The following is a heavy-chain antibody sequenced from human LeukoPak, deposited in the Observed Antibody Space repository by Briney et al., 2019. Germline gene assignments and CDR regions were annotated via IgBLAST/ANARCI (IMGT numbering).Heavy chain of an antibody. CDR2: ISGSGGST. D-gene: IGHD2-15*01. CDR3: AKDVGEYCSGGSCTACDY. J-gene: IGHJ4*02. CDR1: GFTFSSYA. V-gene: IGHV3-23*01. Sequence: GGSLRLSCAASGFTFSSYAMSWVRQAPGKGLEWVSAISGSGGSTYYADSVKGRFSISRDSSKNILYLQMNSLRAEDTAVYYCAKDVGEYCSGGSCTACDYWGQGTLVTVSS.